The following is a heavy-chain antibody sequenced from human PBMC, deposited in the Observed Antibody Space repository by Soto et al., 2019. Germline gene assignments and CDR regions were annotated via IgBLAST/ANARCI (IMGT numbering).Heavy chain of an antibody. J-gene: IGHJ5*02. CDR1: GRSIGSGGYY. D-gene: IGHD3-16*01. Sequence: SETLSLTCSVSGRSIGSGGYYWGWIRQPPGKGLEWIGHIYYSGSTYYNPSLKSRLAMSVDTSKNQFSLNLTSVTAADPAVYLCGGRGGGGWFDPWGRGILVTVSS. CDR3: GGRGGGGWFDP. V-gene: IGHV4-31*03. CDR2: IYYSGST.